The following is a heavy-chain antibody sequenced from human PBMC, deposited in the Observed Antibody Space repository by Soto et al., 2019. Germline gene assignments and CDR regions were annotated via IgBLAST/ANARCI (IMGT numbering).Heavy chain of an antibody. D-gene: IGHD4-17*01. CDR1: GFTFSSYA. CDR3: AKETLGYGDYPQMVNY. V-gene: IGHV3-23*01. CDR2: ISGSGGST. J-gene: IGHJ4*02. Sequence: GGSLRLSCAASGFTFSSYAMSWVRQAPGKGLEWVSAISGSGGSTYYADSVKGRFTISRDNSKNTLYLQMNSLRAEDTAVYYCAKETLGYGDYPQMVNYWGQGTLVTVSS.